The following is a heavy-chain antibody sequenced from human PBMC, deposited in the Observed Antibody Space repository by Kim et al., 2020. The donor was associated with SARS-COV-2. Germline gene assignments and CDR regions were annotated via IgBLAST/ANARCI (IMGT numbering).Heavy chain of an antibody. D-gene: IGHD3-22*01. CDR2: ISYDGSNK. V-gene: IGHV3-30*18. Sequence: GGSLRLSCAASGFTFSSFGMHWVRQAPGKGLEWVAVISYDGSNKYYADSVKGRFTISRDNSKNTLYLQMNSLRPEDTAVYYCAKDHRMIVPGGFDYWGQGTLVTVSS. CDR3: AKDHRMIVPGGFDY. CDR1: GFTFSSFG. J-gene: IGHJ4*02.